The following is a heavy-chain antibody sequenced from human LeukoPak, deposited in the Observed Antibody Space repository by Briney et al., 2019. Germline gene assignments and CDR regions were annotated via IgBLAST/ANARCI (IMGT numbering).Heavy chain of an antibody. Sequence: GGSLRLSCAASGFTLITYSMNWVRQAPGKGLEWVSYISSSSDTIYYADSVKGRFTISRDNAKNSLYLQMNSLRAEDTAVYYCAKDAARPFILLWFGELTDWGQGTLVTVSS. CDR3: AKDAARPFILLWFGELTD. CDR1: GFTLITYS. V-gene: IGHV3-48*01. CDR2: ISSSSDTI. J-gene: IGHJ4*02. D-gene: IGHD3-10*01.